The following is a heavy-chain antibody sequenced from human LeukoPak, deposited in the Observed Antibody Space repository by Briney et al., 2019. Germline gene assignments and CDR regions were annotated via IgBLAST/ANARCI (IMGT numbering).Heavy chain of an antibody. Sequence: PGGSLRLSCAASGFTFSNAWMSWVRQAPGKGLEWVANIKQDGSEEYYVDSVKGRFTISRDNAKNSLYLQMNSLRAEDTAVYYCVSTMTFDYWGQGTLVTVSS. V-gene: IGHV3-7*03. CDR1: GFTFSNAW. J-gene: IGHJ4*02. CDR3: VSTMTFDY. CDR2: IKQDGSEE.